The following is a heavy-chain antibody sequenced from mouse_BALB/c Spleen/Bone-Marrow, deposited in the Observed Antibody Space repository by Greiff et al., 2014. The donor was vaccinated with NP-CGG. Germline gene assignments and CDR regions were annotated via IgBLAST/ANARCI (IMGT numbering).Heavy chain of an antibody. V-gene: IGHV1S29*02. J-gene: IGHJ3*01. CDR2: IYPYNGGT. CDR1: GYTFTDYN. D-gene: IGHD2-3*01. Sequence: VQLQQSGPELVKPGASAKISCKASGYTFTDYNMHWVKQSHGKSLEWIGYIYPYNGGTVYKQKFKSKTTLTVDNSSSTANMELRSLTSEDSAVYYCARGAAYGYYLGLAYWGQGTLVTVSA. CDR3: ARGAAYGYYLGLAY.